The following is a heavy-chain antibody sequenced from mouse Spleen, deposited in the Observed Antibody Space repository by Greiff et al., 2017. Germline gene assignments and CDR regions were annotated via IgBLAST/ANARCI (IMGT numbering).Heavy chain of an antibody. Sequence: QVQLQQSGPELVKPGASVKISCKASGYAFSSSWMNWVKQRPGKGLEWIGRIYPGDGDTNYNGKFKGKATLTADKSSSTAYMQLSSLTSEDSAVYFCARGRYYGSSYPFAYWGQGTLVTVSA. J-gene: IGHJ3*01. CDR3: ARGRYYGSSYPFAY. CDR1: GYAFSSSW. V-gene: IGHV1-82*01. CDR2: IYPGDGDT. D-gene: IGHD1-1*01.